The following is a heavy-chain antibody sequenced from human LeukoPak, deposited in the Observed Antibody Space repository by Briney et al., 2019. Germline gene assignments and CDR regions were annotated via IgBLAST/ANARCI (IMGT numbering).Heavy chain of an antibody. CDR3: ARTYYDSSGYPHDAFDI. CDR2: MNPNSGNT. V-gene: IGHV1-8*01. J-gene: IGHJ3*02. Sequence: GASVKVSCKASGYTFTSYDINWVRQATGQGLEWMGWMNPNSGNTGYAQKFQGRVTMTRNTSISTAYMELSSLRSEDTAVYYCARTYYDSSGYPHDAFDIWGQGTMVTVSS. CDR1: GYTFTSYD. D-gene: IGHD3-22*01.